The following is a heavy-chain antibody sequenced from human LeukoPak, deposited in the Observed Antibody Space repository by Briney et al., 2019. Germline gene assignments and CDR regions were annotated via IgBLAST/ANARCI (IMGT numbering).Heavy chain of an antibody. CDR3: ARRTVGAAPYYFDY. CDR1: GFTFSSYA. V-gene: IGHV3-30-3*02. Sequence: GGSLRLSCAASGFTFSSYAMHWVRQAPGKGLEWVAVISYDGSNKYYADSVKGRFTISRDNAKNTLFLQMNSLRAEDTAVYYCARRTVGAAPYYFDYWGQGTLVTVSS. J-gene: IGHJ4*02. D-gene: IGHD1-26*01. CDR2: ISYDGSNK.